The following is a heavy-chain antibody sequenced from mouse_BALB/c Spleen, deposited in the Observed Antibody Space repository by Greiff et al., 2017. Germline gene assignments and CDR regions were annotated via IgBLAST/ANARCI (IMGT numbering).Heavy chain of an antibody. CDR2: ISSGSSTI. CDR1: GFTFSSFG. CDR3: ARRDGSSLFAY. V-gene: IGHV5-17*02. D-gene: IGHD1-1*01. Sequence: EVKLVESGGGLVQPGGSRKLSCAASGFTFSSFGMHWVRQAPEKGLEWVAYISSGSSTIYYADTVKGRFTISRDNPKNTLFLQMTSLRSEDTAMYYCARRDGSSLFAYWGQGTLVTVSA. J-gene: IGHJ3*01.